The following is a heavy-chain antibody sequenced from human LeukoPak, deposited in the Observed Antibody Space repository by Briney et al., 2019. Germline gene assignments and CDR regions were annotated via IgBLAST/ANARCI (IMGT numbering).Heavy chain of an antibody. CDR3: AKDLAEYCTNGVCYSGPFYYYYGMDV. V-gene: IGHV3-30*02. J-gene: IGHJ6*02. CDR1: GFTFSSYG. D-gene: IGHD2-8*01. CDR2: IWYDGSNK. Sequence: GGSLRLSCAASGFTFSSYGMHWVRQAPGKGLEWVAVIWYDGSNKYYADSVKGRFTISRDNSKNTLYLQMNSLRAEDTAVYYCAKDLAEYCTNGVCYSGPFYYYYGMDVWGQGTTVTVSS.